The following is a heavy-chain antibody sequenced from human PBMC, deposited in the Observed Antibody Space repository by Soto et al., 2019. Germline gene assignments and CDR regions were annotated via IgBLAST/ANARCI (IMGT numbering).Heavy chain of an antibody. CDR1: GFTFSDHY. V-gene: IGHV3-72*01. Sequence: HPGGSLRLSCAACGFTFSDHYMDWVRQAPGKGLEWVGRTRNKANSYTTEYAASVKGRFTISRDDSKNSLYLQMNSLKTEDTAVYYCARGVFLQQLAPSPYYYYGMDVWGQGTTVTVSS. CDR3: ARGVFLQQLAPSPYYYYGMDV. CDR2: TRNKANSYTT. D-gene: IGHD6-13*01. J-gene: IGHJ6*02.